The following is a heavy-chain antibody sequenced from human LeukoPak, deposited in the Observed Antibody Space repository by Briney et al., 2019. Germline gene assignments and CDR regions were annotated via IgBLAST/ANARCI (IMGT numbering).Heavy chain of an antibody. V-gene: IGHV4-39*07. D-gene: IGHD3-10*01. J-gene: IGHJ6*03. CDR1: GGSISSSSYY. Sequence: PSETLSLTCTVSGGSISSSSYYWGWIRQPPGKGLEWIGRIYTSGSTNYNPSLKSRVTMSVDTSKNQFSLKLSSVTAADTAVYYCARVMVRGGGYYYMDVWGKGTTVTISS. CDR3: ARVMVRGGGYYYMDV. CDR2: IYTSGST.